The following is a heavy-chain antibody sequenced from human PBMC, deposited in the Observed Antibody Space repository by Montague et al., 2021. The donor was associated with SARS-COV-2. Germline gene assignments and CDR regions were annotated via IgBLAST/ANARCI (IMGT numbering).Heavy chain of an antibody. CDR2: IKSKTDGGTT. CDR1: GFTFSNAW. CDR3: TTVVVWWYQLLSSGDY. Sequence: SLRLSCAASGFTFSNAWMSWVRQAPGKGLEWVGRIKSKTDGGTTDYAAPVKGRFTISRDDSKNTLYLQMNSLKTEDTAVYYCTTVVVWWYQLLSSGDYWGQGTLVTVSS. J-gene: IGHJ4*02. D-gene: IGHD2-2*01. V-gene: IGHV3-15*01.